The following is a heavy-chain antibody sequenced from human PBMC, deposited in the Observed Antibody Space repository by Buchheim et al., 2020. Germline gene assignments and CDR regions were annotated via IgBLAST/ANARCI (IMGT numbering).Heavy chain of an antibody. J-gene: IGHJ4*02. CDR1: GGTFSSYA. Sequence: QVQLVQSGAEVKKPGSSVKVSCKASGGTFSSYAISWVRQAPGQGLEWMGRIIPILGIANYAQKFQGRVTITADKSTSTAYMELSSLRSEDTAVYYCARDVNSYRGYYYDSSGYYSDYWGQGTL. V-gene: IGHV1-69*04. CDR3: ARDVNSYRGYYYDSSGYYSDY. CDR2: IIPILGIA. D-gene: IGHD3-22*01.